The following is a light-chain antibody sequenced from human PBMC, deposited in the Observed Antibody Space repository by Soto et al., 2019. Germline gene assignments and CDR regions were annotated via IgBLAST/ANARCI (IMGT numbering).Light chain of an antibody. CDR1: NIGSKS. V-gene: IGLV3-21*02. CDR3: QVWDSSSF. CDR2: DDS. Sequence: SYELTQPPSVSVDPGQTARITCGGNNIGSKSVHWYQQKPGQAPVLVVFDDSDRPSGIPARFSGSNSGNTATLTISRVEAGDEADYYCQVWDSSSFFGGGTKLTVL. J-gene: IGLJ2*01.